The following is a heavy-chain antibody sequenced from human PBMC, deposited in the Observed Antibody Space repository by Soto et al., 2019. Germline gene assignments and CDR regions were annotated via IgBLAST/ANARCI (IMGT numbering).Heavy chain of an antibody. D-gene: IGHD3-10*01. CDR3: ARTYYYGSGSLYYFDY. CDR2: IYYSGST. J-gene: IGHJ4*02. V-gene: IGHV4-59*01. CDR1: GGSISSYY. Sequence: LSLTCTVSGGSISSYYWSWIRQPPGKGLEWIGYIYYSGSTNYNPSLKSRVTISVDTSKNQFSLKLSSVTAADTAVYYCARTYYYGSGSLYYFDYWGQGTLVTVS.